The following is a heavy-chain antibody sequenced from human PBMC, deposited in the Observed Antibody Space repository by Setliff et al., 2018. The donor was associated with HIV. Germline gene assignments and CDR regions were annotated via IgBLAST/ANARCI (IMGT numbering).Heavy chain of an antibody. CDR1: GDSINAHY. CDR2: ISHSGNT. J-gene: IGHJ5*02. D-gene: IGHD1-26*01. Sequence: PSETLSLTCTVSGDSINAHYWSWIRQPPGKGLEWIGCISHSGNTNFNPSLNSRVTISLDTSMNQFSLRLTSLTSADTAIYYCARSTVGAGASFPWGRGILVTVSS. V-gene: IGHV4-59*11. CDR3: ARSTVGAGASFP.